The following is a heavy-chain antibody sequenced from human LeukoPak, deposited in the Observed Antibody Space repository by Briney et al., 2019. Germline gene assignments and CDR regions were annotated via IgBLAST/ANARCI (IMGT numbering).Heavy chain of an antibody. V-gene: IGHV1-69*13. D-gene: IGHD6-6*01. J-gene: IGHJ5*02. CDR1: GGTFSSYA. CDR3: ARERPTIAARSSNWFDP. Sequence: SVKVSCKASGGTFSSYAISWVRQAPGQGLEWMGGIIPIFGTANYAQKFQGRVTITADESTSTAYMELSSLRSEDTAVYYCARERPTIAARSSNWFDPWGQGTLVTVSS. CDR2: IIPIFGTA.